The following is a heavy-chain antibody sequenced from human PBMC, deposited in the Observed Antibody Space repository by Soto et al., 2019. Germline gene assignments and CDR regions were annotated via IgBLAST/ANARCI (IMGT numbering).Heavy chain of an antibody. CDR3: ASGGTAAGTIRY. CDR1: GFTFDSYT. V-gene: IGHV3-21*01. Sequence: EVQLVESGGGLVKPGGSLRLSCAASGFTFDSYTMNWVRQAPGKGLEWVSTIGPSSNAIYYADSVKGRFTISRDNAKNSLYLQMNSLRGEATAVYHCASGGTAAGTIRYWGQGTLVTVSS. CDR2: IGPSSNAI. D-gene: IGHD6-13*01. J-gene: IGHJ4*02.